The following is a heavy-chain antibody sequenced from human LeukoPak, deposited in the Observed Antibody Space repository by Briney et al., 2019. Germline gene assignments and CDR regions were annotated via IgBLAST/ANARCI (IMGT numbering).Heavy chain of an antibody. Sequence: GGSLRLSCAASGFTFSSYSMNWVRQAPGKGLEWVSAISGSGGSTYYADSVKGRFTISRDNSKNTLYLQMNSLRAEDTAVYYCAKDGSGSSRWFDPWGQGTLVTVSS. CDR2: ISGSGGST. D-gene: IGHD3-10*01. CDR1: GFTFSSYS. V-gene: IGHV3-23*01. J-gene: IGHJ5*02. CDR3: AKDGSGSSRWFDP.